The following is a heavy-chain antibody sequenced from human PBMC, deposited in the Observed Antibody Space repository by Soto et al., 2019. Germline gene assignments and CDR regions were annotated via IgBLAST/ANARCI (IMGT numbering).Heavy chain of an antibody. CDR3: TVSTAYFNHEY. D-gene: IGHD3-9*01. V-gene: IGHV4-39*01. J-gene: IGHJ4*02. Sequence: SETLSLTCTVSGVPISGTTYYWGWIRQPPGKGLEWIGSVYYTGSTYYNPSLKSRVTISVDTAKNQFSVKLTSVTAADTAVYYCTVSTAYFNHEYWGQGSLVTVSS. CDR1: GVPISGTTYY. CDR2: VYYTGST.